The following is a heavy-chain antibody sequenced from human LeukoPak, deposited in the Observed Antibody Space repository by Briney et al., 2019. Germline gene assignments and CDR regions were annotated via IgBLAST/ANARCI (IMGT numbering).Heavy chain of an antibody. Sequence: PSETLSLTCTVSGGSISSYYWSWIRQPPGKGLEWIGYVYYTGSTNYNPSLNSRVTMSIDTSKNQFSLRLSSVTAADTAVYYCARVVGFYDSSAFDLWGRGTLVTVSS. CDR3: ARVVGFYDSSAFDL. V-gene: IGHV4-59*01. CDR1: GGSISSYY. CDR2: VYYTGST. D-gene: IGHD3-22*01. J-gene: IGHJ5*02.